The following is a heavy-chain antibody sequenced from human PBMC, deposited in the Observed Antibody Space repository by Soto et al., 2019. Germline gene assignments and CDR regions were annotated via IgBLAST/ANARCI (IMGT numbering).Heavy chain of an antibody. CDR2: ISGDGDND. CDR3: ARGGAWTPEGLGY. J-gene: IGHJ4*02. D-gene: IGHD2-15*01. Sequence: GGSLRLSCAASGFIFSNYAMSWVRQAPGKGLEWVAVISGDGDNDYYADSVKGRFTISRDNSKNTLYLQMNSLRNEDTAVYYCARGGAWTPEGLGYWGQGTLVTVSS. CDR1: GFIFSNYA. V-gene: IGHV3-23*01.